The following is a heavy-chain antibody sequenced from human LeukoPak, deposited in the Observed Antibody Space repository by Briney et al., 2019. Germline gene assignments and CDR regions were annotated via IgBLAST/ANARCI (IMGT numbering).Heavy chain of an antibody. CDR1: GFTFDDYA. D-gene: IGHD6-13*01. V-gene: IGHV3-9*01. CDR2: ISWNSGSI. CDR3: AKDRTSSSWLDAFDI. Sequence: PGRSLRLSCAASGFTFDDYAMHWVRQAPGKGLEWVSGISWNSGSIGYADSVKGRFTISRDNAKNSLYLQMNSLRAEDTALYYCAKDRTSSSWLDAFDIWGQGTMVTVSS. J-gene: IGHJ3*02.